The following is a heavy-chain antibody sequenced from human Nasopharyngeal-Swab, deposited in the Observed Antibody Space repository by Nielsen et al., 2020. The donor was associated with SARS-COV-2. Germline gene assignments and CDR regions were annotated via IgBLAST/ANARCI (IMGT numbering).Heavy chain of an antibody. J-gene: IGHJ4*02. D-gene: IGHD4-17*01. V-gene: IGHV3-74*01. CDR3: AKDRGSDYGDQLDY. CDR2: LNGDATTV. Sequence: GGSLRLSCAGSGFTFSSSWLHWVRQAPGEGLVWVARLNGDATTVDYADSVKGRFTISRDNAKNTLYLQMNSLRTEDTATFYCAKDRGSDYGDQLDYWGQGTLVTVSS. CDR1: GFTFSSSW.